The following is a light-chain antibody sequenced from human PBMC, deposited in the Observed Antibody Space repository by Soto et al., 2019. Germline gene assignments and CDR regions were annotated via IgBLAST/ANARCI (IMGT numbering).Light chain of an antibody. CDR2: GAS. Sequence: EIVMTQSPATLSVYPGEGATLSCRASQSVSHNLAWYQQKPSQAPRLLIYGASIRATDIPTRCSCSVSGTELTITISSLQSEDFAVYYCEQYNRWPPLDTFGQGTKLESK. V-gene: IGKV3-15*01. J-gene: IGKJ2*01. CDR1: QSVSHN. CDR3: EQYNRWPPLDT.